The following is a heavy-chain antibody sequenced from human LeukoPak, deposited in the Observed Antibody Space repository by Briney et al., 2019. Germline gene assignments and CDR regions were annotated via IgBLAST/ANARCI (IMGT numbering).Heavy chain of an antibody. Sequence: SETLSLTCTVSSGSISSGDYYWSWIRQPPGKGLEWIGYIYYSGSTYYNPSLKSRVTISVDTSKNQFSLKLSSVTAADTAVYYCARDRGGATWFDYWGQGTLVTVSS. V-gene: IGHV4-30-4*08. J-gene: IGHJ4*02. CDR2: IYYSGST. CDR3: ARDRGGATWFDY. D-gene: IGHD1-26*01. CDR1: SGSISSGDYY.